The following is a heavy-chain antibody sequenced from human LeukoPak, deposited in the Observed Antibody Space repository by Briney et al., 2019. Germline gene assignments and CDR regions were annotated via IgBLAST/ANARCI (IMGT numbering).Heavy chain of an antibody. CDR1: GYTFTGYH. Sequence: RASVKVSCKASGYTFTGYHMHWVRQAPGQGLEWMGVINPSGGSTSYAQKFQGRVTMTRDTSTRTVYMEVNSLRSEDTAVYYCARQGTYSSAIGMGYWGQGTLVTVSS. D-gene: IGHD6-19*01. CDR3: ARQGTYSSAIGMGY. V-gene: IGHV1-46*01. CDR2: INPSGGST. J-gene: IGHJ4*02.